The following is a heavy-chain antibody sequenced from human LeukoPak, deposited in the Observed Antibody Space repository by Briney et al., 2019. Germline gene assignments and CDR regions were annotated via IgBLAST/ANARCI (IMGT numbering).Heavy chain of an antibody. CDR2: ISAYNGNT. J-gene: IGHJ6*02. CDR3: ARVGAYGDYRTYYYGMDV. D-gene: IGHD4-17*01. Sequence: GASVKASCKASGYTFTSYGISWGRQAPGHGLEWWGWISAYNGNTNYAQKLQGRVTMTTDTSTSTAYMELRSLRSDDTAVYYCARVGAYGDYRTYYYGMDVWGQGTTVTVSS. V-gene: IGHV1-18*01. CDR1: GYTFTSYG.